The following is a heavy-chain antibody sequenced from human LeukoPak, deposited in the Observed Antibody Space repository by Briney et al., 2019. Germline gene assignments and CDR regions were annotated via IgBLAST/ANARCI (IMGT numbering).Heavy chain of an antibody. Sequence: SETLSLTCAVSGGSVSSSYYYWGWIRQPPGKGLEWIGTIYYSGSTYYNPSLKSRVTISLDTSKNQFSLRLTSVTAADTAVYYCARGRLSAMDYWGQGTLVTVSS. V-gene: IGHV4-39*01. D-gene: IGHD5-18*01. CDR2: IYYSGST. CDR3: ARGRLSAMDY. CDR1: GGSVSSSYYY. J-gene: IGHJ4*02.